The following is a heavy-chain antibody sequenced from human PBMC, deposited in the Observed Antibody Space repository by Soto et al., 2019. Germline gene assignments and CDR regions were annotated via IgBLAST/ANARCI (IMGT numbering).Heavy chain of an antibody. Sequence: QVQLVLSGAEVKKPGSSVKVSCKASGGTFSSYAISRVRQPPGQGLEWMGGLIPIFGTANYAQKCQGRVTITADESTNTAYMELSSLRSEETAVYYCARGMRSSWYFDYWGQGTLVTVSS. J-gene: IGHJ4*02. CDR1: GGTFSSYA. V-gene: IGHV1-69*01. D-gene: IGHD6-13*01. CDR3: ARGMRSSWYFDY. CDR2: LIPIFGTA.